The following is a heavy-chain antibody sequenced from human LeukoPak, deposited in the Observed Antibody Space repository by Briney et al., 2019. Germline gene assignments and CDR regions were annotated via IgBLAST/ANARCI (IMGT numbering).Heavy chain of an antibody. Sequence: SQTLSLTCAVSGDSVSSNSATWNWIRQSPSSGLEWLGRTYYRSKWNTDYAVSVKSRITINPDTSKNQVSLQLNSVTPEDTAVYYCARGLPRGGSGYYQNRPYFDYWGQGTLVTVSS. J-gene: IGHJ4*02. D-gene: IGHD3-22*01. CDR2: TYYRSKWNT. V-gene: IGHV6-1*01. CDR1: GDSVSSNSAT. CDR3: ARGLPRGGSGYYQNRPYFDY.